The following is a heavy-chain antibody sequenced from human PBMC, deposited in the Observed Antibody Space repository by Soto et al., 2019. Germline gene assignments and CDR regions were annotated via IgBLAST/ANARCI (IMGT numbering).Heavy chain of an antibody. V-gene: IGHV1-8*02. CDR3: ARGKYFSDSSGYADY. J-gene: IGHJ4*02. CDR1: GYTFTTYD. Sequence: ASVKVSCKASGYTFTTYDINWVRQAAGQGLVWMGWMNPNSGNTGYAQKFQDRVTMTRDTSTSTAYMELSDLRSEDTAVYYCARGKYFSDSSGYADYWGQGTQVTVSS. CDR2: MNPNSGNT. D-gene: IGHD3-22*01.